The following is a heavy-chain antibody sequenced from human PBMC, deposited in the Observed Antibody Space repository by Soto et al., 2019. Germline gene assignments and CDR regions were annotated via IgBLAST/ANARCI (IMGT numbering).Heavy chain of an antibody. Sequence: ASVKVSCKASGSTFTSYDIDWVRQATGQGLEWMGWMNPNSGNTGYAQKFQGRVTMTRNTSISTAYMELSSLRSEDTAVYYCARGFRYYYDSSGSWGYWGQGTLGAVAS. CDR2: MNPNSGNT. V-gene: IGHV1-8*01. D-gene: IGHD3-22*01. J-gene: IGHJ4*02. CDR1: GSTFTSYD. CDR3: ARGFRYYYDSSGSWGY.